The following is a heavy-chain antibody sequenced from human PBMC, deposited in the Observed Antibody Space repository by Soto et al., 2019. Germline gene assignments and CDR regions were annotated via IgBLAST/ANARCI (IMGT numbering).Heavy chain of an antibody. CDR3: ARSLFIASTDTEPFDS. J-gene: IGHJ4*02. D-gene: IGHD6-13*01. Sequence: EVQLLESGGGLVQPGGSLTLSCAASGFTFSSYAMSWVRQAPGKGLEWVSAISGGGNDRFYADSVRGRFTISRDNSRNTVYLHMNSLRAEDTAVHYCARSLFIASTDTEPFDSWGQGTLVTVSS. CDR1: GFTFSSYA. CDR2: ISGGGNDR. V-gene: IGHV3-23*01.